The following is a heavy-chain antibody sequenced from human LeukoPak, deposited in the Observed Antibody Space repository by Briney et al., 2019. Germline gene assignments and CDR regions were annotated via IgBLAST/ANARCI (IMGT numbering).Heavy chain of an antibody. CDR2: VDHTGST. Sequence: SETLSLTCSVSDDSITMYYWTWIRQPPGKGLEWLRYVDHTGSTNFNPSLNGRVSISRDTTKNLFSLRLRSVTAADTAVYFCARGRVSSSTWYSTYYYYFYMDFWGKGTTVTVSS. CDR1: DDSITMYY. V-gene: IGHV4-59*01. CDR3: ARGRVSSSTWYSTYYYYFYMDF. D-gene: IGHD1-1*01. J-gene: IGHJ6*03.